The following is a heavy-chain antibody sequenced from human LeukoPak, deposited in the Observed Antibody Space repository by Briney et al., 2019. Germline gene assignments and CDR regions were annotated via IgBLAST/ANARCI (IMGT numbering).Heavy chain of an antibody. CDR2: IYPGDSDT. CDR1: GFTFTNYW. J-gene: IGHJ4*02. V-gene: IGHV5-51*01. CDR3: ARRAYCGGDCYSDY. D-gene: IGHD2-21*02. Sequence: GESLKISCKGSGFTFTNYWIAWVRQMPGKGPEWMGIIYPGDSDTRYSPSFQGQVTISADKSINTAYLQWSSLKASDSAMYYCARRAYCGGDCYSDYWGQGTLVTVSS.